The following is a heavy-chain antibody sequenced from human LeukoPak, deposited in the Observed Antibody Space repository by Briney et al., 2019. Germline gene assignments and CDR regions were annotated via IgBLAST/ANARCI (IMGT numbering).Heavy chain of an antibody. Sequence: GGSPRLSCAASGFTVSSNYMSWVRQAPGKGLEWVSVIYSGGTTYSADSVKGRFTISRDNSKNTLYLQMNSLRTEDTAVYYCARALYYYYYMDVWGKGTTVTVSS. CDR1: GFTVSSNY. J-gene: IGHJ6*03. CDR3: ARALYYYYYMDV. CDR2: IYSGGTT. V-gene: IGHV3-53*01.